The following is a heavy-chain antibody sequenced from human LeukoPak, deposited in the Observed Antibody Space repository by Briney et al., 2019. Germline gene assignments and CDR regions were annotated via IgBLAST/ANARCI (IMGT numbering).Heavy chain of an antibody. V-gene: IGHV3-48*03. CDR1: GFTFSSYD. J-gene: IGHJ6*02. CDR3: AREIGPTTDPYYYYGMDV. CDR2: ITSSGRTV. Sequence: GGSLRLSCAASGFTFSSYDMNWVRQAPGKGLEWVSFITSSGRTVYYADSVKGRFTVSRDNAKNSLYLQMNSLRAEDSAVYYCAREIGPTTDPYYYYGMDVWGQGTTVTVSS. D-gene: IGHD1-1*01.